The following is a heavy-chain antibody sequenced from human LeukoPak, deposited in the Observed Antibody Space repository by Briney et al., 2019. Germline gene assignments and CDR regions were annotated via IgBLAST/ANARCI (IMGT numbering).Heavy chain of an antibody. CDR1: GYTFTSYY. V-gene: IGHV1-46*01. CDR3: AKVHNADTAMVRDYYYYYYMDV. J-gene: IGHJ6*03. D-gene: IGHD5-18*01. Sequence: ASVKVSCKASGYTFTSYYMHWVRQAPGQGLEWMGIINPSGGSTSYAQKFQGRVTMTRDMSTSTVYMELSSLRSEDTAVYYCAKVHNADTAMVRDYYYYYYMDVWGKGTTVTVSS. CDR2: INPSGGST.